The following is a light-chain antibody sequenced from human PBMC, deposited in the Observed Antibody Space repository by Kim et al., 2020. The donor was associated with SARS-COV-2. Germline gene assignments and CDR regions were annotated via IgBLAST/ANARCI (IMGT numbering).Light chain of an antibody. J-gene: IGKJ5*01. CDR3: MQSIQLIT. Sequence: QPASISCKSTQSLLHSDGKTYLSWYLQKAGQPPQLLIYEVFKRFSGVPNRFSGDVSGTDFTLGISRVEAEDVGLYYCMQSIQLITFGQGTRREIK. V-gene: IGKV2D-29*01. CDR2: EVF. CDR1: QSLLHSDGKTY.